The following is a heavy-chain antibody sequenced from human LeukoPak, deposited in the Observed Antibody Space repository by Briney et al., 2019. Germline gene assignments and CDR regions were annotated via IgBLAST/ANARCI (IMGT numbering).Heavy chain of an antibody. J-gene: IGHJ4*02. CDR2: IYYSGST. V-gene: IGHV4-59*01. CDR3: ARDGYSSGLDY. CDR1: GGSISSYY. Sequence: PSETLSLTCTVSGGSISSYYWSWIRQPPGKGLEWIGYIYYSGSTNYNPSLKSRVTISVDTSKNQFSLKLSSVTAADTAVYYCARDGYSSGLDYWGQGTLVTVSS. D-gene: IGHD6-19*01.